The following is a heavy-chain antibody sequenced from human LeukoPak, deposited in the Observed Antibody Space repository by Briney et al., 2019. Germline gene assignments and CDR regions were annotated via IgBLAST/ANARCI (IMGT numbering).Heavy chain of an antibody. CDR1: GFTFSSYA. J-gene: IGHJ4*02. V-gene: IGHV3-23*01. CDR3: APRDGYTDY. CDR2: ISGSGGST. Sequence: GGSLRLSCAASGFTFSSYAMSWVRQAPGKWLEWVSTISGSGGSTYYADSVKGRFTISRDNSKSTLYLQMNSLRAEDTAVYYCAPRDGYTDYWGQGTLVTVSS. D-gene: IGHD5-24*01.